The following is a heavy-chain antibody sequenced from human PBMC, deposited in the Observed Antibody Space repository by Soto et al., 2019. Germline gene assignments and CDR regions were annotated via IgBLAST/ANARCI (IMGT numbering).Heavy chain of an antibody. V-gene: IGHV4-39*01. CDR3: ARFVGYYSYYMDV. D-gene: IGHD3-10*01. CDR2: IYYGGST. CDR1: GDSISNGIPY. J-gene: IGHJ6*03. Sequence: SETLSLTCTASGDSISNGIPYWGWIRQPPGRGLEWIGTIYYGGSTYYNPSPSLKSRVTISVDTSKNQFSLNLSSVTAADTAVYYCARFVGYYSYYMDVWGNGITVTVSS.